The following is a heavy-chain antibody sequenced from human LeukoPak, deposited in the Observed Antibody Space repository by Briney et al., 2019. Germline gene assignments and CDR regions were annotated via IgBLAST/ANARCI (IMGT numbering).Heavy chain of an antibody. D-gene: IGHD3-9*01. CDR3: ARRRTYYDILTGYYKGYFQH. CDR2: INHSGST. J-gene: IGHJ1*01. CDR1: GFTFSTYS. V-gene: IGHV4-34*01. Sequence: GSLRLSCAASGFTFSTYSMSWVRQPPGKGLEWIGEINHSGSTNYNLSLKSRVTISVDTSKNQFSLKLSSVTAADTAVYYCARRRTYYDILTGYYKGYFQHWGQGTLVTVPS.